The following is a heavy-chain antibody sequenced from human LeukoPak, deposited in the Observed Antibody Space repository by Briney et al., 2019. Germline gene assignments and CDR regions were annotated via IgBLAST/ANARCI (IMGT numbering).Heavy chain of an antibody. Sequence: GGSLRLSCAASGFTFSNYGMHWVRQARGKGLEWVAEISFDGGKRYYADSVKGRFTISRDNSRNTLYLQMNSLRAEDTAVYYCARDPMPPLGYYYGMDVWGQGTTVTVSS. CDR3: ARDPMPPLGYYYGMDV. CDR1: GFTFSNYG. V-gene: IGHV3-30*03. D-gene: IGHD2-2*01. CDR2: ISFDGGKR. J-gene: IGHJ6*02.